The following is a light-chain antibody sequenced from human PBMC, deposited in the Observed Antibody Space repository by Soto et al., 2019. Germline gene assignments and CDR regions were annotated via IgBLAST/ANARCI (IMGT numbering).Light chain of an antibody. V-gene: IGKV1-39*01. J-gene: IGKJ3*01. CDR1: QSIRTS. Sequence: DIQMTQSPSSLSASVGDRVTITCRASQSIRTSLNWYQQKSGKAPKFLIFAASSLQSGVPSRFSGGGSGTDVTLTISSLHREDFATYYWQHSSETKFSFGPGTKVDI. CDR2: AAS. CDR3: QHSSETKFS.